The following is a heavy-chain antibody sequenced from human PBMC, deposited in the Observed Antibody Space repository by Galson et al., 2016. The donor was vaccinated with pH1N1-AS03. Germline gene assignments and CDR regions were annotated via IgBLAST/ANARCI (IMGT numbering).Heavy chain of an antibody. CDR3: ARPSTTVVTPFALHI. D-gene: IGHD4-23*01. CDR2: MFSSGDTT. V-gene: IGHV1-46*02. Sequence: SVKVFWTACGCAFYSFYMPGVVQSSGEGLHWVAMMFSSGDTTTYARKFQGRVTITRDTSMSTVYMELTSLRSEDTALYYCARPSTTVVTPFALHIWG. J-gene: IGHJ3*02. CDR1: GCAFYSFY.